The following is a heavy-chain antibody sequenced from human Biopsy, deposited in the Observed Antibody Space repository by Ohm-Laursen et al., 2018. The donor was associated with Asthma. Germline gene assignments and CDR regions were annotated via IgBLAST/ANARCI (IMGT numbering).Heavy chain of an antibody. D-gene: IGHD3-10*01. V-gene: IGHV1-18*01. CDR1: GYTFNSAG. CDR2: ISVYNGNT. Sequence: GASVNVSCNASGYTFNSAGITWVRQAPGQGLEWMGWISVYNGNTKVAQKLQDRVTMITDTSASTAYMELRSLRSDDTAVYFCARAVDYSHYYGIDVWGQGTTVTVS. J-gene: IGHJ6*02. CDR3: ARAVDYSHYYGIDV.